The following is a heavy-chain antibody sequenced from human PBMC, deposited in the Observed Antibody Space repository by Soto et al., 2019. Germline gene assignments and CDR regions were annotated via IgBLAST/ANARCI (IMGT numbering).Heavy chain of an antibody. CDR1: GYTFTSYA. D-gene: IGHD3-22*01. Sequence: ASVKVSCNASGYTFTSYAMHWVRQAPGQRLEWMGWINAGNGNTKYSQKFQGRVTITRDTSASTAYMELSSLRSEDTAVYYCARDRFNYYDSSGYYPGYWGQGTLVTVSS. V-gene: IGHV1-3*01. J-gene: IGHJ4*02. CDR2: INAGNGNT. CDR3: ARDRFNYYDSSGYYPGY.